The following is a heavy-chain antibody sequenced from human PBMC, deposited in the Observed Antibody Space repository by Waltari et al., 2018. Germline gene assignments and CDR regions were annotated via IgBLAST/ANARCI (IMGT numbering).Heavy chain of an antibody. Sequence: QVQLQESGPGLVKPSETLSLTCTVPVASISSSYCNGIRQPAGKGLEWIGRIYISGSANYNPSLKSRVTMSVDTSKNQFSLKLTSVTAADTAVYYCARHPNRYFDLWGRGTLVTVSS. J-gene: IGHJ2*01. CDR2: IYISGSA. CDR1: VASISSSY. CDR3: ARHPNRYFDL. V-gene: IGHV4-4*07.